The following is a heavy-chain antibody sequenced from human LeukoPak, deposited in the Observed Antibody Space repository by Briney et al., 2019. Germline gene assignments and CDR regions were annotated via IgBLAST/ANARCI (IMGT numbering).Heavy chain of an antibody. D-gene: IGHD3-22*01. CDR3: ARERDYYDSSGDNWFDP. V-gene: IGHV4-34*01. J-gene: IGHJ5*02. CDR1: GGSFSGYY. Sequence: SETLSLTCAVYGGSFSGYYWSWIRQSPGKGLEWIGSIYYTGITNYNPSLKSRVTISVDTSKNQFSLRLSSVTAADTSVYYCARERDYYDSSGDNWFDPWGQGTLVTVSS. CDR2: IYYTGIT.